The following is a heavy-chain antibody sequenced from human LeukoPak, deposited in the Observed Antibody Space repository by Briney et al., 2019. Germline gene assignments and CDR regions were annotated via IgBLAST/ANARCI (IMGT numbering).Heavy chain of an antibody. CDR3: ARDNSVGDIAWWFDP. CDR1: GYTFINHW. J-gene: IGHJ5*02. V-gene: IGHV1-46*01. D-gene: IGHD1-26*01. Sequence: RASVKVSCKASGYTFINHWMHWVRQAPGQGLEWVGLINPTGTTTLYAQKFQGRITLTRDMSATTDYMELSSLTSEDTAVYYCARDNSVGDIAWWFDPWGQGTLVTVSS. CDR2: INPTGTTT.